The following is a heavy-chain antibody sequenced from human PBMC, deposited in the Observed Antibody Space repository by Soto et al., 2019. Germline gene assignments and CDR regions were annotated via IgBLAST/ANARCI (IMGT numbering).Heavy chain of an antibody. Sequence: PSETMSLTCNVSGGSISGDSYFWGWIRQPPGKGTERIGNMFFRGNTYYNPSLKSRVSVVVDTSKNQFSLRLSSMTAADTAVYYCVRHVREFSGPGSHDFFDSWGRGILVTVS. CDR1: GGSISGDSYF. D-gene: IGHD3-10*02. CDR3: VRHVREFSGPGSHDFFDS. CDR2: MFFRGNT. J-gene: IGHJ4*02. V-gene: IGHV4-39*01.